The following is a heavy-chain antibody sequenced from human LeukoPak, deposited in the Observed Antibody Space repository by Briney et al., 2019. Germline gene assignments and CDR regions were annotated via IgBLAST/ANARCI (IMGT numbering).Heavy chain of an antibody. J-gene: IGHJ4*02. D-gene: IGHD2-2*01. Sequence: SETLSLTCAVYGGSFSGYYWSWIRQPPGKGLERIGEINHSGSTNYNPSLKSRVTISVDTSKNQISLKLSSVTAADTAVYYCARENIVVVPAATDYWGQGTLVTVSS. CDR1: GGSFSGYY. CDR2: INHSGST. V-gene: IGHV4-34*01. CDR3: ARENIVVVPAATDY.